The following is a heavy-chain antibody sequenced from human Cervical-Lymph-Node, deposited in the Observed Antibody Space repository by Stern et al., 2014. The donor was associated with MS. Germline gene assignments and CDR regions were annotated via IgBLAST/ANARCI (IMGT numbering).Heavy chain of an antibody. V-gene: IGHV3-23*01. CDR2: ISGSGGYT. CDR1: GFTFSSYA. D-gene: IGHD3-22*01. Sequence: EVQLLESGGGLVQPGGSLRLSCAASGFTFSSYAMSWVRQAPGKGLEWVSAISGSGGYTFYADSVKGRFTISRDNSKNTLYLQMNSLRAEDTAVYYCAKTMKGDTSGYYVDYWGQGTLVTVSS. CDR3: AKTMKGDTSGYYVDY. J-gene: IGHJ4*02.